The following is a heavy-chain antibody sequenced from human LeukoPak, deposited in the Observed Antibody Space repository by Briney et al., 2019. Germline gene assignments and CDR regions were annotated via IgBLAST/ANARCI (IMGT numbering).Heavy chain of an antibody. J-gene: IGHJ3*02. CDR1: GFTFGDYA. D-gene: IGHD1-26*01. V-gene: IGHV3-49*04. CDR2: IRSKTYGGTT. CDR3: AVVGASNENRADAFDI. Sequence: GGSLRLSCTASGFTFGDYAMSWVRQAPGKGLEWVGFIRSKTYGGTTEYAASVKGRFTISRDDSKSIAYLQMNGLKTEDTAVYYCAVVGASNENRADAFDIWGQGTMVTVSS.